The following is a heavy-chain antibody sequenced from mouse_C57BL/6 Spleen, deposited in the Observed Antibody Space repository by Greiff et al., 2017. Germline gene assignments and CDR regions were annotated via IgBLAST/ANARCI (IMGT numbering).Heavy chain of an antibody. CDR1: GYAFSSYW. CDR2: IYPGDGDT. Sequence: QVQLQQSGAELVKPGASVKISCKASGYAFSSYWMNWVKQRPGKGLEWIGQIYPGDGDTNYNGKFKGKATLTADKSSSTAYMQLSSLTSEDSAVYFCARYHYYGSSFYYFDYWGQGTTLTVSS. D-gene: IGHD1-1*01. CDR3: ARYHYYGSSFYYFDY. V-gene: IGHV1-80*01. J-gene: IGHJ2*01.